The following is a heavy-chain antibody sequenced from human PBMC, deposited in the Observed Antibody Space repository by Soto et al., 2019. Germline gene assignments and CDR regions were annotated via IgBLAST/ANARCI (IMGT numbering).Heavy chain of an antibody. V-gene: IGHV3-11*01. D-gene: IGHD2-15*01. Sequence: GGSLRLSCAASGFTFSDYYMGWIRQAPGKGLEWVSYITYSGSSIYYADSVKGRFTISRDNAKNSLFLQMNSLRVEDTAIYYCARAGDYCSGGSCYWDRFDFWGQGTLVTVSS. CDR2: ITYSGSSI. CDR1: GFTFSDYY. CDR3: ARAGDYCSGGSCYWDRFDF. J-gene: IGHJ4*02.